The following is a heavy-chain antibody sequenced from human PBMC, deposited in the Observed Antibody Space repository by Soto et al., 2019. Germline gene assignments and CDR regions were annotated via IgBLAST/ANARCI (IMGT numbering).Heavy chain of an antibody. CDR1: GGTFSSYA. J-gene: IGHJ5*02. CDR2: IIPIFGTA. V-gene: IGHV1-69*13. Sequence: ASVKVSCKASGGTFSSYAISWVRQAPGQGLEWMGGIIPIFGTANYAQKFQGRVTITADESTSTAYMELSSLRSEDTAVYYCARGTPYYDILTGYYTGYNWFDPWGQGTLVTVSS. D-gene: IGHD3-9*01. CDR3: ARGTPYYDILTGYYTGYNWFDP.